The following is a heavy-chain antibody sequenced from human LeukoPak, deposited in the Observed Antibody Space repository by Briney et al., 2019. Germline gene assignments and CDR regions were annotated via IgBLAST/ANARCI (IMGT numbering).Heavy chain of an antibody. CDR2: IYYHENT. D-gene: IGHD1-1*01. V-gene: IGHV4-39*01. CDR1: SGSMSGYY. J-gene: IGHJ4*02. CDR3: ARRAYSAAYWKHFDY. Sequence: SETLSLTCTVSSGSMSGYYWGWIRQAPGKGLEWIGSIYYHENTYYNSSLKSRVTISVDTSKNQFSLKLNSVTAADTAVYFCARRAYSAAYWKHFDYWGQGTLVTVSS.